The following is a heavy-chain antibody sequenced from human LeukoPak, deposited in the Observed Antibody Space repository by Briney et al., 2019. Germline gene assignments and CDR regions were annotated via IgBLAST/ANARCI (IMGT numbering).Heavy chain of an antibody. Sequence: GESLKISCKGSGYSFTSYWIGWVRQMPGKGLEWMGIIYPGDSDTRYSPSFQGQVTISADKSISTAYLQWSSLKASDTAMYYCARLLPVNDYGDLLRGKGWFDPWGQGTLVTVSS. CDR2: IYPGDSDT. CDR1: GYSFTSYW. J-gene: IGHJ5*02. D-gene: IGHD4-17*01. CDR3: ARLLPVNDYGDLLRGKGWFDP. V-gene: IGHV5-51*01.